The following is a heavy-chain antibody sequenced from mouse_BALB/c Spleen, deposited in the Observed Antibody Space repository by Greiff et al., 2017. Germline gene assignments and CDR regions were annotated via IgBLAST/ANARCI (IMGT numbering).Heavy chain of an antibody. CDR1: GFSLTSYG. V-gene: IGHV2-4-1*01. J-gene: IGHJ4*01. Sequence: QVQLQQSGPGLVQPSQSLSITCTVSGFSLTSYGVHWVRQSPGKGLEWLGVIWSGGSTDYNAAFISRLSISKDNSKSQVFFKMNSLQADDTAICYCARNPPYAMDYWGQGTSVTVSS. CDR3: ARNPPYAMDY. CDR2: IWSGGST.